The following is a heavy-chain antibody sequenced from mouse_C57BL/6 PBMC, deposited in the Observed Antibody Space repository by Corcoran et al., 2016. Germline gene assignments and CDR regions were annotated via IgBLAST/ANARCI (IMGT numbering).Heavy chain of an antibody. D-gene: IGHD1-1*02. CDR1: GYTFTTYG. CDR3: ARWDYGPQGYFDY. CDR2: INTYSGVP. Sequence: QIQLVQSGPELKKPGETVKISCKASGYTFTTYGMSWVKQAPGKGLKWMGWINTYSGVPTYADDFKGRFAFSLETSASTAYLQINNLKNEDTATYFCARWDYGPQGYFDYWGQGTTLTVSS. J-gene: IGHJ2*01. V-gene: IGHV9-3*01.